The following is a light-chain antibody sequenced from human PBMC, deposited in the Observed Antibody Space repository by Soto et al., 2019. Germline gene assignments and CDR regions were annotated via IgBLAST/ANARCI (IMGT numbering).Light chain of an antibody. Sequence: EIVLTQSPGTLSLSPGARAPLSGRASRSVSTNHLVWYQQNPGQPTRLLIYDASSRATGIPDRFRGSGSGTDFTLTISRVEPEDFAVYYCQQCGSTPITLGHGTRLEIK. CDR3: QQCGSTPIT. CDR1: RSVSTNH. J-gene: IGKJ5*01. CDR2: DAS. V-gene: IGKV3-20*01.